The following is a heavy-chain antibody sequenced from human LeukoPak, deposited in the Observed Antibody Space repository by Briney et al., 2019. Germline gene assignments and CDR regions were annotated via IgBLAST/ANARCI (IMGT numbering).Heavy chain of an antibody. Sequence: ASVKVSCKASGYTFTNNYLHWVRQAPGQGLEWMGMIYPRDGSTSYAQNFQGRVTVTRDTSATTVHMELRGLRSEDTAVYYCARDQEGFDYWGQGTVVTVSS. CDR2: IYPRDGST. J-gene: IGHJ4*02. V-gene: IGHV1-46*01. CDR3: ARDQEGFDY. CDR1: GYTFTNNY.